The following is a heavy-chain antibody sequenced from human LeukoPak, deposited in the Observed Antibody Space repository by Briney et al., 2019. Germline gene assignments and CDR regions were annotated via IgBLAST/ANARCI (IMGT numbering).Heavy chain of an antibody. CDR1: GFTFSSYA. CDR2: ISGSGRST. V-gene: IGHV3-23*01. CDR3: AKDVRLESRGYYYWDY. Sequence: GGSLRLSCAASGFTFSSYAMSWARQAPGEGLEWVSAISGSGRSTYYADSVQGRFPISRDNSKNTLYLQMNGLRAEDTAVYYCAKDVRLESRGYYYWDYWGQGTLVTVSS. J-gene: IGHJ4*02. D-gene: IGHD3-22*01.